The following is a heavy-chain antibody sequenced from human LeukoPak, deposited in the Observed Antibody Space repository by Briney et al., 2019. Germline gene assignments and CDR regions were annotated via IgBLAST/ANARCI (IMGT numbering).Heavy chain of an antibody. CDR3: TPSIAVAGSLDY. V-gene: IGHV3-15*01. CDR2: IKSKTDGGTT. D-gene: IGHD6-19*01. Sequence: GGSLRLSCAASGFTFSNVWMSWVRQAPGKGLEWVGRIKSKTDGGTTDYAAPVKGRLTISRDDSKNTLNLQMNSLKTEDTAVYYCTPSIAVAGSLDYWGQGTLVTVSS. J-gene: IGHJ4*02. CDR1: GFTFSNVW.